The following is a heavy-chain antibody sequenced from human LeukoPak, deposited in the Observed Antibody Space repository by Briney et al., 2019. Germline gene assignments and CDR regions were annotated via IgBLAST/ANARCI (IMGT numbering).Heavy chain of an antibody. CDR1: VFTFSSYS. J-gene: IGHJ2*01. Sequence: GGTLRLSCAASVFTFSSYSMNWVRQAPGKGLEWVSYISSSSSTIYYADSVKGRFTISRDNAKNSLYLQMNSLRAEDTAVYYCARDYDWYFDLWGRGTLVTVSS. CDR2: ISSSSSTI. CDR3: ARDYDWYFDL. D-gene: IGHD5-12*01. V-gene: IGHV3-48*01.